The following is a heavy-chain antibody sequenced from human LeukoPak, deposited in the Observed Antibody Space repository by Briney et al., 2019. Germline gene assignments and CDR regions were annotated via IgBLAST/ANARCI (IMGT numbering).Heavy chain of an antibody. CDR1: GDSVSSNSDT. Sequence: SQTLSLTCATSGDSVSSNSDTWNWIRQSPSRGLEWLGRTYYRSQWFSDYAESVRNRININPDTSKNQFSLQLNSVIPEDTAVYYCARHSSKSGQFDPWGQGTLVTVSS. J-gene: IGHJ5*02. D-gene: IGHD6-13*01. CDR3: ARHSSKSGQFDP. V-gene: IGHV6-1*01. CDR2: TYYRSQWFS.